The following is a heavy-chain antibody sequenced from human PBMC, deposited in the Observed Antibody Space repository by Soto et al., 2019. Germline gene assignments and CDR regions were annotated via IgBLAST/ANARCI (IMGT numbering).Heavy chain of an antibody. J-gene: IGHJ4*02. CDR2: INWNGGST. V-gene: IGHV3-20*04. CDR3: ARGIQLWTQYYFDS. D-gene: IGHD5-18*01. Sequence: GGSLRLSCAASGFTFDDYGMSWVRQAPGKGLEWVSGINWNGGSTGYADSVKGRFTISRDNAKNSLYLQMNSLRAEDTALYYCARGIQLWTQYYFDSCGQGTLVTVSS. CDR1: GFTFDDYG.